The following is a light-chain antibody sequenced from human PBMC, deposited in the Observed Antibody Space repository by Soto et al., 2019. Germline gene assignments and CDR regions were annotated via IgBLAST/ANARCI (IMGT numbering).Light chain of an antibody. CDR3: QQYNTWPS. CDR2: GAS. CDR1: QSVSSN. J-gene: IGKJ1*01. V-gene: IGKV3-15*01. Sequence: EIVMTQSPATLSVSPGERATLSCRASQSVSSNLAWYQQKPGQAPRLLMYGASTRASGIAARFSGSGSGTEFTLTISSLQSEDVALYYCQQYNTWPSFGQGTKVEI.